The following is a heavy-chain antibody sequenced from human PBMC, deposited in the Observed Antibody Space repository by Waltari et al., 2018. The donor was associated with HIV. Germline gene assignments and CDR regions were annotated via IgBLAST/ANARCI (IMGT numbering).Heavy chain of an antibody. J-gene: IGHJ3*02. CDR1: ASSISSCYY. Sequence: QVQLQESGPGVLTPSETLSLTCTVSASSISSCYYGGWIRQSPGKGLEWIGSIYRSGTTYYNPSLKSRVTISVNMSKNQFSLKLTSMTAADTALYYCARDQDYYDSSGYTCYAFDMWGPGTMVTVSS. V-gene: IGHV4-38-2*02. CDR3: ARDQDYYDSSGYTCYAFDM. D-gene: IGHD3-22*01. CDR2: IYRSGTT.